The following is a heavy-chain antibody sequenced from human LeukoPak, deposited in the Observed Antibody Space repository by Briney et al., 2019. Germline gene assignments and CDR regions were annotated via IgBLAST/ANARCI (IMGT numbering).Heavy chain of an antibody. CDR1: GFTFSSYA. J-gene: IGHJ4*02. V-gene: IGHV4-59*01. CDR2: IYYSGST. Sequence: GSLRLSCAASGFTFSSYAMSWIQQPPGKGLEWIGYIYYSGSTNYSPSLKSRVTISVDTSKNQFSLKLSSVTAADTAVYYCARGGGSYYTGFDYWGQGTLVTVSS. D-gene: IGHD1-26*01. CDR3: ARGGGSYYTGFDY.